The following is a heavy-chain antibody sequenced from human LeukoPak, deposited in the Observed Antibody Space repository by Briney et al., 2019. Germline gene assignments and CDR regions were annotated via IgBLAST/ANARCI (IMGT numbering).Heavy chain of an antibody. CDR1: GHTLSDLS. J-gene: IGHJ4*02. V-gene: IGHV1-24*01. CDR3: GTKRWAAAGPIDF. D-gene: IGHD6-13*01. Sequence: GASAKVSCKVSGHTLSDLSMHWVRQAPGKGLEWMGGFDPENGKTVYAKKFQGRVTLTEDTSRDTGYMEVSSLRSEDTAVYYCGTKRWAAAGPIDFWGQGTLVTVSS. CDR2: FDPENGKT.